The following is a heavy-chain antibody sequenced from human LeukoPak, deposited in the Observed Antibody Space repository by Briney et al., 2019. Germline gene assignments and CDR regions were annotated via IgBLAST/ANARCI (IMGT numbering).Heavy chain of an antibody. CDR3: ARSQAVVSSSLYYYYMDV. Sequence: ASVKVSCKASGYTFLSHGFSCVRQAPGQGLEWMGWTSANNRNTNYAQRLQGRVTMTTDTSTNTAYMELRTLRSDDTAVYYCARSQAVVSSSLYYYYMDVWGKGTTIIVSS. D-gene: IGHD2-2*01. J-gene: IGHJ6*03. CDR2: TSANNRNT. CDR1: GYTFLSHG. V-gene: IGHV1-18*01.